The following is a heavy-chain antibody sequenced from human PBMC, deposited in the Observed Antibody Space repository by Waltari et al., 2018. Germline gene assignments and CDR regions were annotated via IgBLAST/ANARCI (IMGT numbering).Heavy chain of an antibody. D-gene: IGHD1-26*01. V-gene: IGHV3-23*04. CDR1: GFNFNNFA. J-gene: IGHJ4*02. CDR2: IGSGGDI. Sequence: EVQLVESGGGLVQTGGSLKLSCKVSGFNFNNFAVSWVRQAPGKGLEWVSTIGSGGDIYYGDSVKGRFFISRDNSKNTLYLQMNSLRVEDTAVYYCAKQQGWELFEYFFDYWGQGTLVSVS. CDR3: AKQQGWELFEYFFDY.